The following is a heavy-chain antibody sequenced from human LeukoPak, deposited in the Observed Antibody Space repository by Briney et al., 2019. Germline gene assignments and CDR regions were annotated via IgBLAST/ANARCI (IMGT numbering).Heavy chain of an antibody. J-gene: IGHJ4*02. CDR2: IRYDGSDK. CDR1: AFTFSTYG. V-gene: IGHV3-30*02. CDR3: ARDGGEGGGYSYGYGY. Sequence: GGSLRLSAASAFTFSTYGMHWVRQAPGKGLEWVAFIRYDGSDKYYADSVKGRFTISRDNSKNTLYLQMNSLRAEDTAVYYCARDGGEGGGYSYGYGYWGQGTLVTVSS. D-gene: IGHD5-18*01.